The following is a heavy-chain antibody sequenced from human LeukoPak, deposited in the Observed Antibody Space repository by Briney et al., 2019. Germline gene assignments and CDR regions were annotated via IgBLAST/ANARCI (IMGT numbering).Heavy chain of an antibody. CDR3: ARNKTEFCRGGGCLGPPFDY. V-gene: IGHV3-30*04. J-gene: IGHJ4*02. Sequence: GGSLRLSCAASGFILSDYNMHWVRQAPGKGLEWVAVISYDGSNKYYADSVKGRFTISRDYSKNTLYLQMNSLRAEDTAVYYCARNKTEFCRGGGCLGPPFDYWGKETLVT. CDR2: ISYDGSNK. D-gene: IGHD2-15*01. CDR1: GFILSDYN.